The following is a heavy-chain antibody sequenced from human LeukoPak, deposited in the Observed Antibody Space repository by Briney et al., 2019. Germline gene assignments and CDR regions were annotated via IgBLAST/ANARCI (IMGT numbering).Heavy chain of an antibody. CDR1: GFTFSSYT. CDR3: AKQSGYGDSDIDY. V-gene: IGHV3-23*01. CDR2: ISGSGGST. J-gene: IGHJ4*02. Sequence: QSGGSLRLSCAASGFTFSSYTMSWVRQAPGKGLEWVSAISGSGGSTYYADSVKGRFTISRDNSKNTLYLQMNSLRAEDTAVYYCAKQSGYGDSDIDYWGQGTLVTVSS. D-gene: IGHD4-17*01.